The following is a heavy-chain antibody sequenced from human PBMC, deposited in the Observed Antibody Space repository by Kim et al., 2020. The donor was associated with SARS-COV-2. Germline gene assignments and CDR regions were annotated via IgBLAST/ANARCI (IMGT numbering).Heavy chain of an antibody. CDR3: ARPHPNYYDSSGYYYTPYWYFDL. CDR1: GGSISSSSYY. CDR2: IYYSGST. J-gene: IGHJ2*01. Sequence: SETLSLTCTVSGGSISSSSYYWGWIRQPPGKGLEWIGSIYYSGSTYYNPSLKSRVTISVDTSKNQFSLKLSSVTAADTAVYYCARPHPNYYDSSGYYYTPYWYFDLWGRGTLVTVSS. D-gene: IGHD3-22*01. V-gene: IGHV4-39*01.